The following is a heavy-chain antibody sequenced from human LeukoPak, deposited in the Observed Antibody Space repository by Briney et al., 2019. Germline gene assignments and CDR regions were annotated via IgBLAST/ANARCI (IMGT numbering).Heavy chain of an antibody. J-gene: IGHJ4*02. D-gene: IGHD3-16*01. Sequence: GGSLRLSCAASGFTFSSYWMDWVRQAPGKGLEWVAQINQDGRVKHYVDSVKGRFTISRDNAKNLVSLQMSSLRAEDTAVYYCARLSFGSPLDYWGQGTLVTVSS. V-gene: IGHV3-7*01. CDR1: GFTFSSYW. CDR2: INQDGRVK. CDR3: ARLSFGSPLDY.